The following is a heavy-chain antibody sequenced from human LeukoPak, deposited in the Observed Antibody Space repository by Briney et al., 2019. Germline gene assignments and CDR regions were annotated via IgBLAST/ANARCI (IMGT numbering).Heavy chain of an antibody. Sequence: PSETLSLTCTVSGDSISSSGYYWGWIRQPPGKGLEWIGIINFRGTTYYNPSLMSRVTISVDTSKNQFPLKLPSVTAADTALYYCARFRDVVSSSLLDFWGQGTLVTVSS. CDR3: ARFRDVVSSSLLDF. J-gene: IGHJ4*02. CDR2: INFRGTT. V-gene: IGHV4-39*01. D-gene: IGHD3-10*01. CDR1: GDSISSSGYY.